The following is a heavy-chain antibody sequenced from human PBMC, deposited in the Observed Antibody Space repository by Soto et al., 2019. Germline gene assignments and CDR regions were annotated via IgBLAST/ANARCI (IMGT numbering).Heavy chain of an antibody. J-gene: IGHJ6*04. CDR2: IDNAGTDS. V-gene: IGHV3-74*01. CDR3: ARGWFGPDV. D-gene: IGHD3-10*01. CDR1: GFTLSGRS. Sequence: VQLVESGGGLVQPGGSLRLSCAASGFTLSGRSMHWVRQAPGKGLVWVSGIDNAGTDSTYADSVKGRFPSSRDNAKNMLYLHMNSLRVEDTAVYYCARGWFGPDVWGKGTTVTVSS.